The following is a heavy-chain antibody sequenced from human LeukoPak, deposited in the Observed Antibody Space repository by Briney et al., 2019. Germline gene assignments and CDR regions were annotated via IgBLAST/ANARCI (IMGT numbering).Heavy chain of an antibody. D-gene: IGHD1-26*01. CDR1: GFIFRDYA. V-gene: IGHV3-33*01. J-gene: IGHJ5*01. Sequence: GGSLRLSCAASGFIFRDYAMHWVRQAPGRGLEWVAVIWYDGSNENYADSVKGRFIISRDNSKNTLYLQMNSLRAEDTAVYYCARESSGTYDSWGQGTLVTVSS. CDR2: IWYDGSNE. CDR3: ARESSGTYDS.